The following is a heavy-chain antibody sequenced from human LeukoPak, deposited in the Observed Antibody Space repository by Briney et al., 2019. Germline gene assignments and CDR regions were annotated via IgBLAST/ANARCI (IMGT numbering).Heavy chain of an antibody. V-gene: IGHV3-48*03. Sequence: GGSLRLSCAASGFTFSSYEMNWVRQAPGKGLDWVSYISSSGSTIYYADSVKGRFTISRDNAKNSLYLQMNSLRAEDTAVYYCARGGYSGYDKNFDYWGQGTLVTVSS. CDR2: ISSSGSTI. D-gene: IGHD5-12*01. CDR1: GFTFSSYE. CDR3: ARGGYSGYDKNFDY. J-gene: IGHJ4*02.